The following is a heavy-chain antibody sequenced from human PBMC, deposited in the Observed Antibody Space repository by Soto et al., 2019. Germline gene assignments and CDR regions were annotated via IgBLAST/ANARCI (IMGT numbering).Heavy chain of an antibody. CDR2: IDPSDSYT. D-gene: IGHD2-15*01. V-gene: IGHV5-10-1*01. CDR1: GYSFTSYW. J-gene: IGHJ5*02. CDR3: ARQGYCSGGSCYSQFP. Sequence: GESLKICCKGSGYSFTSYWISRVRQMPGKGLEWMGRIDPSDSYTNYSPSFQGHVTISADKSISTAYLQWSSLKASDTAMYYCARQGYCSGGSCYSQFPWGQGTLVTVSS.